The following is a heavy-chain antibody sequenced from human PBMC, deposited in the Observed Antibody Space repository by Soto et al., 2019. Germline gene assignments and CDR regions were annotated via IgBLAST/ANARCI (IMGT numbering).Heavy chain of an antibody. V-gene: IGHV1-69*01. Sequence: QVQLVQSGAEVRKPGSSVRVSCKASGGSFNRHTISWVRQAPGQGLEWMGGIIPIFGTANHAQKFQGRVTISADESTSTVYMELSSLRSDDTAIYYCARAWGYDSTDYYYAYWGQGTLVIVSS. CDR3: ARAWGYDSTDYYYAY. CDR1: GGSFNRHT. J-gene: IGHJ4*02. CDR2: IIPIFGTA. D-gene: IGHD3-22*01.